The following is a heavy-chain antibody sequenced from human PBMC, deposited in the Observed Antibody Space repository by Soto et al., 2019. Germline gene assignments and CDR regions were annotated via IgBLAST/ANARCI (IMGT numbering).Heavy chain of an antibody. CDR1: GITFSSYA. D-gene: IGHD3-3*01. CDR2: ISGSGGIT. J-gene: IGHJ6*02. Sequence: GGSLRLSCAASGITFSSYAMSWVRQAPGKGLEWVSGISGSGGITHYADSVKGRFTISRDNSKNTVYLQMNSLRAEDTAVYYCAKYLQGGEDYDFWRGYAQGYYNFGMDVWAQGTTVTVSS. V-gene: IGHV3-23*01. CDR3: AKYLQGGEDYDFWRGYAQGYYNFGMDV.